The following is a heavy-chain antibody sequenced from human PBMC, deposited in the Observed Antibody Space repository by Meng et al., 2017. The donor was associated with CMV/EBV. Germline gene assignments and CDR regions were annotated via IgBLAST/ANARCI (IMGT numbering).Heavy chain of an antibody. CDR3: AKTPDTAMVFDY. V-gene: IGHV3-23*01. D-gene: IGHD5-18*01. Sequence: SLKISCAASGFTFSTYAMSWVRQAPGKGLEWVSSISGGGGSTYYADSVKGRFTISRDNSKNTLYLQMNSLRAEDTAVYYCAKTPDTAMVFDYWGQGTLVTVSS. CDR1: GFTFSTYA. J-gene: IGHJ4*02. CDR2: ISGGGGST.